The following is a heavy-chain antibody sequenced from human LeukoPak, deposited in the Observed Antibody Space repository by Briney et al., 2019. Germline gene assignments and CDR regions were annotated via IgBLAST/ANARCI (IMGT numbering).Heavy chain of an antibody. CDR2: IYYSGST. Sequence: SETLSLTCTVSGGSISSGDYYWSWIRQPPGKGLEWIGYIYYSGSTYYNPSLKSRVTISVDTSKNQFSLKLSSVTAADTAVYYCARHERSVFWGSWYNNWFDPWGQGTLVTVSS. D-gene: IGHD6-13*01. V-gene: IGHV4-30-4*01. CDR1: GGSISSGDYY. J-gene: IGHJ5*02. CDR3: ARHERSVFWGSWYNNWFDP.